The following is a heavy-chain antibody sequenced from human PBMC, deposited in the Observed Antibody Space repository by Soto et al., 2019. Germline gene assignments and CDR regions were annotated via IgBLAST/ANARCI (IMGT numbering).Heavy chain of an antibody. Sequence: ASVKVSCKASGYTFTSYGISWVRQAPGQGLEWMGWISAYNGNTNYAQKLQGRVTMTTDTSTSTAYMELRSLRSDDTAVYYRARDSSSWYVQDAFDIWGQGTMVTVSS. CDR1: GYTFTSYG. D-gene: IGHD6-13*01. V-gene: IGHV1-18*04. J-gene: IGHJ3*02. CDR3: ARDSSSWYVQDAFDI. CDR2: ISAYNGNT.